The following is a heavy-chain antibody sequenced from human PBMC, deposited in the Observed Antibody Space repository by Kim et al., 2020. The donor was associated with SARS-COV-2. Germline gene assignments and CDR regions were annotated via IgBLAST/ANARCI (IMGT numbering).Heavy chain of an antibody. Sequence: GGSLRLSCAASGFTFSSYGMHWVRQAPGKGLEWVAVISYDGSNKYYADSVKGRFTISRDNSQNTLYLQMNSLRPEDTAVYYCAKVQYGGNTDYWYFNPWGRGTLVTVSS. V-gene: IGHV3-30*18. CDR1: GFTFSSYG. CDR3: AKVQYGGNTDYWYFNP. CDR2: ISYDGSNK. J-gene: IGHJ2*01. D-gene: IGHD2-15*01.